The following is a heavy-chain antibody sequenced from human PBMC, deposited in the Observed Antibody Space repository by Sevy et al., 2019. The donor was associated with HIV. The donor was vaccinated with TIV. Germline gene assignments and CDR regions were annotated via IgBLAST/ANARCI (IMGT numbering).Heavy chain of an antibody. J-gene: IGHJ4*02. CDR1: GFTFSNAW. D-gene: IGHD3-10*01. CDR3: TTDSKKRGLSALLDF. Sequence: GWSLRLSCAASGFTFSNAWMSWVRQAPGKGLEWVGRIKSKADGRTKDYAAPVKGRFTISRDDSKNTLYLQMNRLKTEDTAIYYCTTDSKKRGLSALLDFWGQGTLVTVSS. CDR2: IKSKADGRTK. V-gene: IGHV3-15*01.